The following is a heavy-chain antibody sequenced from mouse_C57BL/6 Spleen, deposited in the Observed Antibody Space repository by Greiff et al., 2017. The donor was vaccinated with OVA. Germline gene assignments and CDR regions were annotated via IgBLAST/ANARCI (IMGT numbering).Heavy chain of an antibody. CDR1: GYSITSGYY. Sequence: EVQVVESGPGLVKPSQSLSLTCSVTGYSITSGYYWNWIRQFPGNKLEWMGYISYDGSNNYNPSLKNRISITRDTSKNQFFLKLNSVTTEDTATYYCAGRAWFAYWGQGTLVTVSA. J-gene: IGHJ3*01. V-gene: IGHV3-6*01. CDR2: ISYDGSN. CDR3: AGRAWFAY.